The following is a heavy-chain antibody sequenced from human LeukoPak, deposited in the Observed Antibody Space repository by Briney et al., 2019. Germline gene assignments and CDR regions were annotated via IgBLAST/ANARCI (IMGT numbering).Heavy chain of an antibody. V-gene: IGHV3-53*01. Sequence: GGSLRLSCAASGFTVNSNYMSWVRQAPGKGLEWVSVIYSDGSTYYAESVRGRFTISRDNSKNTLYLQMNSLRAEDTAVYYCAREIFWSGYNYFAHWGQGTLVTVSS. CDR1: GFTVNSNY. D-gene: IGHD3-3*01. CDR2: IYSDGST. J-gene: IGHJ4*02. CDR3: AREIFWSGYNYFAH.